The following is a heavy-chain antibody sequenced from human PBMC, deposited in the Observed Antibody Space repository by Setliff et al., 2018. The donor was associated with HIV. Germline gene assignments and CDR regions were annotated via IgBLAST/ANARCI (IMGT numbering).Heavy chain of an antibody. CDR1: GFTFSSHA. V-gene: IGHV3-30*14. Sequence: PGGSLRLSCVASGFTFSSHAMHWVRQAPGKGLEWVAVISSDESNRYIADSVKDRFTISRDNSKNTLYLQMNSLRAEDTAVYYCAEENYYDTSGYSYFDYWGQGTLVTVSS. CDR3: AEENYYDTSGYSYFDY. D-gene: IGHD3-22*01. CDR2: ISSDESNR. J-gene: IGHJ4*02.